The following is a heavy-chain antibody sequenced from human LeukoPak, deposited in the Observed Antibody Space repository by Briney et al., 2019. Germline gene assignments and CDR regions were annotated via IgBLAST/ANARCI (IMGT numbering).Heavy chain of an antibody. CDR2: IYDSGST. CDR3: ARGGIIVGVDY. J-gene: IGHJ4*02. CDR1: GGPISSYY. Sequence: SETLSLTCTVSGGPISSYYWSWIRQPPGKGLEWIGFIYDSGSTNYNSSLKSRVTISVDTSKNQFSLKLSSVTAADTAVYYCARGGIIVGVDYWGLGTLVTVSS. D-gene: IGHD1-26*01. V-gene: IGHV4-59*01.